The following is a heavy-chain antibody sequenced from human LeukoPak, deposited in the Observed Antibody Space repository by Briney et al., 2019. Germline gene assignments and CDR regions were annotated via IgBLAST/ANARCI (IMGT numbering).Heavy chain of an antibody. D-gene: IGHD5-12*01. CDR2: INPNSGGT. Sequence: ASVKVSFKSSGYTFTGYYMHWVRQAPGQGLEWMGWINPNSGGTNYAQKFQGRVTMTRDTSISTAYMELSRLRSDDTAVYYCARDLSGYGNFDYWGQGTLVTVSS. CDR1: GYTFTGYY. J-gene: IGHJ4*02. CDR3: ARDLSGYGNFDY. V-gene: IGHV1-2*02.